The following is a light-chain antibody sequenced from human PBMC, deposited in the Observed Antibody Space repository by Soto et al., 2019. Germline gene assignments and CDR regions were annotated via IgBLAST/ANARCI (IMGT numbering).Light chain of an antibody. CDR3: QQCGSSPWT. J-gene: IGKJ1*01. CDR2: GAS. Sequence: EIVLTQSPGTLSLSPGERAALSCRASQSVNNDYLAWYHQKPGRAPRLVIYGASKRATGIPDRFSGSGSGTDFTLTISSLEPEDFAVYYCQQCGSSPWTFGQGTHVEIK. V-gene: IGKV3-20*01. CDR1: QSVNNDY.